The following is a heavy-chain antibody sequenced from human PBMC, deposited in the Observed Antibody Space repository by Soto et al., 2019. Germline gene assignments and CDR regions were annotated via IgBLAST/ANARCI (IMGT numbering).Heavy chain of an antibody. CDR3: ARDSGEDFRPEAAVPVGWYFYY. D-gene: IGHD6-13*01. CDR2: IIPIFGTA. CDR1: GCTFSSYA. Sequence: QVQLVQSGAEVKKPGSSVKVSCKASGCTFSSYAISWVRQAPGQGLEWMGGIIPIFGTANYAQKFQGRVTITADESTSTAYMELSSLRSEDTAVYYCARDSGEDFRPEAAVPVGWYFYYWGQGTLVTVSS. V-gene: IGHV1-69*01. J-gene: IGHJ4*02.